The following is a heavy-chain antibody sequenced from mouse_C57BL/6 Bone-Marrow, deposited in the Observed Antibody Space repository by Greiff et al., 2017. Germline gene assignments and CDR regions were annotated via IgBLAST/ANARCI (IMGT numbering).Heavy chain of an antibody. CDR2: INPNYGTT. J-gene: IGHJ1*03. V-gene: IGHV1-39*01. Sequence: EVQLQESGPELVKPGASVKISCKASGYSFTDYNMNWVKQSNGKSLEWIGVINPNYGTTSYNQKFKGKATLTVDQSSSTASMQLNSLTSEDSAVYYCARGLYYGSSPFWYFDVWGTGTTVTVSS. CDR1: GYSFTDYN. D-gene: IGHD1-1*01. CDR3: ARGLYYGSSPFWYFDV.